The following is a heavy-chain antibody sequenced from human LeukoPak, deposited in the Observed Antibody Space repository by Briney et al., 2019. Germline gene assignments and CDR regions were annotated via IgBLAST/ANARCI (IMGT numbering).Heavy chain of an antibody. CDR1: GDSISSFY. V-gene: IGHV4-59*08. CDR3: ARRDSNSGVDP. CDR2: ISYSGST. Sequence: SETLSLTCTVSGDSISSFYWSWIRQPPGKGLEWIGYISYSGSTSYNPSLKSRVTMSLDTSKNQFSLKPSSVTAADTAVYYCARRDSNSGVDPWGQGTLVTVSS. J-gene: IGHJ5*02. D-gene: IGHD2-21*02.